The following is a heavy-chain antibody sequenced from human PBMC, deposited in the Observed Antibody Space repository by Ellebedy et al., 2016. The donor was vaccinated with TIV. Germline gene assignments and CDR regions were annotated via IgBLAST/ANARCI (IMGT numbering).Heavy chain of an antibody. CDR3: ARSPSYDILTGARGFGDY. CDR2: ISYDGSNK. V-gene: IGHV3-30*01. Sequence: GESLKISCAASGFTFSSYAMHWVRQAPGKGLEWVAIISYDGSNKFYADSVKGRFIISRDISKNTLYLQMNSMRAEDTAVYYCARSPSYDILTGARGFGDYWGQGTLVTVSS. J-gene: IGHJ4*02. CDR1: GFTFSSYA. D-gene: IGHD3-9*01.